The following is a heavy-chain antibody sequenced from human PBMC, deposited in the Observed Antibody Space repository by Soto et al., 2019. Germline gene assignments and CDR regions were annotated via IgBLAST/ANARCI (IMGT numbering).Heavy chain of an antibody. CDR2: ISYDGSNR. CDR3: ARAGERFGVPRGMDV. CDR1: GFTFSSYA. V-gene: IGHV3-30*03. D-gene: IGHD3-10*01. J-gene: IGHJ6*02. Sequence: QVQLVESGGGVVQPGRSLRLSCAASGFTFSSYAMHWVRQAPGKGLEWVAVISYDGSNRYYVDSVKGRLAISRDNSKNTLFLHMNSLRAEDTAVYHCARAGERFGVPRGMDVWGQGTTVTVSS.